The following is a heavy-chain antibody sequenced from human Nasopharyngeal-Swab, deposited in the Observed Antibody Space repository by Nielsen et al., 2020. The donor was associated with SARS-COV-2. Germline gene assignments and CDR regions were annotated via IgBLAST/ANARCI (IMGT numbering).Heavy chain of an antibody. CDR1: GFTFSVYG. Sequence: GESLISCAGSGFTFSVYGMNWVRQAPGKGLEWVASITTRGSYTYYADSVQGRFTISRDNAKNAVYLQMNSLRPEDTAVYYCARDLVTGQRFDYWGQGTLVTVSS. V-gene: IGHV3-21*06. J-gene: IGHJ4*02. CDR2: ITTRGSYT. D-gene: IGHD2-21*02. CDR3: ARDLVTGQRFDY.